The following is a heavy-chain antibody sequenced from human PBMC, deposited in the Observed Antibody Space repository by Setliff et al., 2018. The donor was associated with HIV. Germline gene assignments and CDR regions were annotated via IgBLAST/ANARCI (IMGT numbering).Heavy chain of an antibody. V-gene: IGHV3-53*01. CDR1: GFTVSSNY. Sequence: PGGSLRLSCAASGFTVSSNYMSWVRQAPGKGLEWVSVIYAAGSTYYADSVKGRFTISRDNSQNALYLQMDSLRAEDTAVYHCAKLREGHVYSQYDSWGHGTLVTVSS. D-gene: IGHD2-21*01. CDR2: IYAAGST. J-gene: IGHJ5*01. CDR3: AKLREGHVYSQYDS.